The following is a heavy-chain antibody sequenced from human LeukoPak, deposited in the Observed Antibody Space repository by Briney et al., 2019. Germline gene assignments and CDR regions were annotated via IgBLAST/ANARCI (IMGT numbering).Heavy chain of an antibody. J-gene: IGHJ4*02. CDR1: GFTFSDSP. D-gene: IGHD3-9*01. CDR3: ARQRPQTGTLDY. CDR2: VRDKSNSYAT. V-gene: IGHV3-73*01. Sequence: PGGSLRLSCAASGFTFSDSPIHWVRHGSGKGLEWVGRVRDKSNSYATGYAASVRGRFSISRDDSKNTAYLQMNSLIIEDTAVYYCARQRPQTGTLDYWGQGILVTVSS.